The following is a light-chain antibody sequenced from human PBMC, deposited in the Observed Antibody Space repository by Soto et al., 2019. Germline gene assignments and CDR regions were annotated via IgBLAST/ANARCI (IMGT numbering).Light chain of an antibody. CDR3: SSYTSSGTYV. J-gene: IGLJ1*01. V-gene: IGLV2-14*01. Sequence: QSVLTQPASVSGSPGQSITISCTGTSSDVGAFNYVSWFQHHPGKAPKLMISEVNNRPSGVSTRFSGSKSGDTASLTISGLQAEDEADYYCSSYTSSGTYVFGTGTKVTAL. CDR1: SSDVGAFNY. CDR2: EVN.